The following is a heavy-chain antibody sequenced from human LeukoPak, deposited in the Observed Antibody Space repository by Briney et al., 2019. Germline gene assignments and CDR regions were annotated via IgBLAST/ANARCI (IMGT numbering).Heavy chain of an antibody. CDR1: GFXFSGST. CDR2: IRTKPNNYAT. CDR3: TKLGYCSSTSCYAQGY. D-gene: IGHD2-2*01. Sequence: PGGSLRLSCAASGFXFSGSTMHWVRQASGKGLEWVGLIRTKPNNYATAYGASVKGRFTISRDDSKNTAYLQMKSLKTEDTAVYYCTKLGYCSSTSCYAQGYWGQGTLVTVSS. J-gene: IGHJ4*02. V-gene: IGHV3-73*01.